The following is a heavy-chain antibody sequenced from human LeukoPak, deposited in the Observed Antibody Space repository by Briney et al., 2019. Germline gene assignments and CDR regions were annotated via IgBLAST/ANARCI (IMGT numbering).Heavy chain of an antibody. V-gene: IGHV4-59*08. CDR1: GGSISSYY. CDR2: VYYGAST. CDR3: ARRAIAAALDV. D-gene: IGHD6-13*01. J-gene: IGHJ3*01. Sequence: PSETLSLTCTVSGGSISSYYWSWIRQPTGKGLEWIGYVYYGASTNYNPSLKSRVTISVDTSKNQFSLKLSSVTAADTAVYYCARRAIAAALDVWGQGTTVTVSS.